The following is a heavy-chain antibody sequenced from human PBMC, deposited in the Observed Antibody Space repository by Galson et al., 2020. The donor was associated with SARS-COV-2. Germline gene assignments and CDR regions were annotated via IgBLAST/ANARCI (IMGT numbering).Heavy chain of an antibody. CDR3: AKDAEAGNYDVWSGSTYYYYYYGMDV. CDR1: GFTFSFCD. CDR2: ISYHGSNK. V-gene: IGHV3-30*18. D-gene: IGHD3-3*01. Sequence: GESLKISCAASGFTFSFCDMHWVRQAPGKGLEWVAVISYHGSNKYYADSVKGRFTISRDNSKNTLYLQMNSLRAEDTAVYYCAKDAEAGNYDVWSGSTYYYYYYGMDVWGQGTTVTVSS. J-gene: IGHJ6*02.